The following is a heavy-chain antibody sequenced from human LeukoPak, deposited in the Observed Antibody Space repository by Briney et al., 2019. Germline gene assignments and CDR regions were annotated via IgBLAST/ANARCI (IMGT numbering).Heavy chain of an antibody. J-gene: IGHJ4*02. D-gene: IGHD3-3*01. CDR1: GGSIRSHS. V-gene: IGHV4-59*11. CDR3: AKSNDFWSGYHDS. CDR2: IHYSGST. Sequence: SETLSLTCTVSGGSIRSHSWNWIRQPPGKGLEWIGNIHYSGSTNYDPSLKSRVTISVDTSKNQFSLKVSSVTAADTAVYYCAKSNDFWSGYHDSWGQGTRVTVSS.